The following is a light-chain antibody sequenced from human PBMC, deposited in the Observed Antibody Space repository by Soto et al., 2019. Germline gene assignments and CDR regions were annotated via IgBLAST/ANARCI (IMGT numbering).Light chain of an antibody. CDR2: DAS. V-gene: IGKV3D-20*01. J-gene: IGKJ4*02. CDR1: QSVCSSY. CDR3: QQYGSSPLT. Sequence: EIVLTQSPATLALSPGERATLSCGASQSVCSSYLAWYQQKPGLAPRLLIYDASSRATGIPDRFSGSGSGTDFTLTISRLEPEDFAVYYCQQYGSSPLTCGGGTKVEIK.